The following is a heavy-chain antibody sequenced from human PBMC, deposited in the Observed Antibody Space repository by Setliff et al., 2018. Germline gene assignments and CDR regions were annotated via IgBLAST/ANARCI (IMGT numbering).Heavy chain of an antibody. V-gene: IGHV3-53*01. D-gene: IGHD3-10*01. CDR1: GFTVSAYD. CDR3: RLWFGELLRDY. CDR2: LDNDGST. J-gene: IGHJ4*02. Sequence: LRLSCAASGFTVSAYDMSWVRQAPGKGLEWVSLLDNDGSTYYADSVKGRFTISRDNSKDTLYLQMSSLRTEDTAVYYCRLWFGELLRDYWGQGTLVTVSS.